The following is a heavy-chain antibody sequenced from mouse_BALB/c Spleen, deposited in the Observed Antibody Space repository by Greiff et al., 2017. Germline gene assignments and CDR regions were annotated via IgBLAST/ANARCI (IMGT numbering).Heavy chain of an antibody. CDR2: IYPGDGDT. J-gene: IGHJ2*01. CDR3: ARSGGYGNGY. Sequence: QVQLQQSGAELARPGASVKLSCKASGYTFTSYWMQWVKQRPGQGLEWIGAIYPGDGDTRYTQKFKGKATLTADKSSSTAYMQLSSLASEDSAVYYCARSGGYGNGYWGQGTTLTVSS. V-gene: IGHV1-87*01. D-gene: IGHD2-1*01. CDR1: GYTFTSYW.